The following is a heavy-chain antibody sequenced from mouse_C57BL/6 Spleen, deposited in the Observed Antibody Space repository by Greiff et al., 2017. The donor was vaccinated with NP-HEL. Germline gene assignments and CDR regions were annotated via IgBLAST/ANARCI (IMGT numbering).Heavy chain of an antibody. CDR2: IHPNSGST. CDR3: ARRRSNAPYDYAMDY. CDR1: GYTFTSYW. J-gene: IGHJ4*01. Sequence: QVQLQQPGAELVKPGASVKLSCKASGYTFTSYWMHWVKQRPGQGLEWIGMIHPNSGSTNYNEKFKSKATLTVDKSSSTAYMQLSSLTSEDSAVYYCARRRSNAPYDYAMDYWGQGTSVTVSS. D-gene: IGHD2-5*01. V-gene: IGHV1-64*01.